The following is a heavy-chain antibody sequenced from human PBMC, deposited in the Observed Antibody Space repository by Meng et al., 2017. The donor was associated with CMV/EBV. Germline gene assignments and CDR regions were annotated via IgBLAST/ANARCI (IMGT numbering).Heavy chain of an antibody. V-gene: IGHV3-53*01. CDR2: IYSGGST. CDR1: GFTVSSNY. J-gene: IGHJ6*02. CDR3: ARCGKDTAMDLAGTLHYYYYGMDV. Sequence: GESLKISCAASGFTVSSNYMSWVRQAPGKGLEWVSVIYSGGSTYYADSVQGRFTISRDNSKNTLYLQMNSLRAEDTAVYYCARCGKDTAMDLAGTLHYYYYGMDVWGQGTTVTVSS. D-gene: IGHD5-18*01.